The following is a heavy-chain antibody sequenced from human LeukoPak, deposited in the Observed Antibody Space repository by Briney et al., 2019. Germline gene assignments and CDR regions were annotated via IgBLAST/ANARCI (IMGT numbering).Heavy chain of an antibody. CDR2: ISAYNGNT. CDR3: ARAGNYDFWSGYDY. V-gene: IGHV1-18*01. D-gene: IGHD3-3*01. CDR1: GYTFTSCG. J-gene: IGHJ4*02. Sequence: ASVKVSCKASGYTFTSCGISWVRQAPGQGLEWMGWISAYNGNTNYAQKLQGRVTMTTDTSTSTAYMELRSLRSDDTAVYYCARAGNYDFWSGYDYWGQGTLVTVSS.